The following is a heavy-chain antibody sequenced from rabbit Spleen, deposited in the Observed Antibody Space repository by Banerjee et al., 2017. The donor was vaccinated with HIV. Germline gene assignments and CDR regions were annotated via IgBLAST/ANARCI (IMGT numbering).Heavy chain of an antibody. CDR1: GFSFSTNYH. V-gene: IGHV1S43*01. CDR3: ARDLVAVIGWNFSL. D-gene: IGHD5-1*01. CDR2: IDTGSGNT. Sequence: QEQLVESGGGLVKPGASLTLTCKASGFSFSTNYHMCWVRQAPGKGLEWIACIDTGSGNTYYASWVNGRFTISRSPSLNTVTLQMTSLTAADTATYFCARDLVAVIGWNFSLWGPGTLVTVS. J-gene: IGHJ4*01.